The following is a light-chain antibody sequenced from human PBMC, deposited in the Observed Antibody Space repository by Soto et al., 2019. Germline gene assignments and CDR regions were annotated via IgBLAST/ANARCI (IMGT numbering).Light chain of an antibody. V-gene: IGKV1-13*02. J-gene: IGKJ4*01. CDR2: DAS. Sequence: AIQLTQSPSSLSASVGDRVTITCRASQGISSALAWYQQKPGKAPKLLIYDASSLESGVPSRFSGSGSGTDFTLTISSLQTEDFATYYCQQFNSYPLTFGGGTKVKIK. CDR3: QQFNSYPLT. CDR1: QGISSA.